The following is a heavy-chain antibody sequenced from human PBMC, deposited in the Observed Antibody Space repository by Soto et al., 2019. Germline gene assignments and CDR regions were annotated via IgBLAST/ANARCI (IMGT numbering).Heavy chain of an antibody. CDR2: MNPNSGNP. V-gene: IGHV1-8*02. J-gene: IGHJ5*01. CDR3: TRAYGAETFDS. CDR1: GYTFNNYD. D-gene: IGHD3-10*01. Sequence: QVLLVQSGAEVKKPGASVKVSCKASGYTFNNYDIHWVRQAPGHGLVWMGLMNPNSGNPGYAQNFRAGVTMTKNPAIGTAYMELSSLRSDDTATYYCTRAYGAETFDSWGQGTRVTVSS.